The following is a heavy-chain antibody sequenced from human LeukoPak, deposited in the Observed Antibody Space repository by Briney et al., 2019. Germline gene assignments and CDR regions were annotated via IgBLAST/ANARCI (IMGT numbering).Heavy chain of an antibody. CDR1: GFNFGDCT. CDR3: AKERDFWNGPDY. V-gene: IGHV3-11*04. Sequence: GSLRLSCAASGFNFGDCTMSWIRHGPGKGPEWVAFISFGGSTIYYSDSVKGRFTISRDNARSSLYLSMNRLRVDDSAVYYCAKERDFWNGPDYWGQGTLVTVSS. J-gene: IGHJ4*02. CDR2: ISFGGSTI. D-gene: IGHD3-3*01.